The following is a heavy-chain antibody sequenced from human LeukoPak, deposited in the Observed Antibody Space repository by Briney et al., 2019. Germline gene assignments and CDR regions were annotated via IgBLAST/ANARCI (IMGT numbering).Heavy chain of an antibody. CDR2: INPSGGST. Sequence: ASMKVSCKASGYTSSSYGISWVRQAPGQGLEWMGIINPSGGSTSYAQKFQGRVTMTRDSSTSTVYMELSSLRSEDTAVYYCAREEDGSSTSMPPGYFDYWGQGTLVTVSS. CDR1: GYTSSSYG. D-gene: IGHD2-2*01. V-gene: IGHV1-46*01. J-gene: IGHJ4*02. CDR3: AREEDGSSTSMPPGYFDY.